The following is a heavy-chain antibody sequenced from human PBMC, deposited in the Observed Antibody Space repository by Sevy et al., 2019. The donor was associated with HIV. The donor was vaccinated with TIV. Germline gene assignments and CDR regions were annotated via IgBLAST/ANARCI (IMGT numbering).Heavy chain of an antibody. V-gene: IGHV4-34*01. J-gene: IGHJ4*02. D-gene: IGHD3-22*01. CDR3: ARGKEYYDSSGYYPKPYYFDY. CDR2: INHSGST. Sequence: SETLSLTCAVYGGSFSGYYWSWIRQPPGKGLEWIGEINHSGSTNYNPSLKSRVTISVDTSKNQFSLKLGSVTAADTAVYYCARGKEYYDSSGYYPKPYYFDYWGQGTLVTVSS. CDR1: GGSFSGYY.